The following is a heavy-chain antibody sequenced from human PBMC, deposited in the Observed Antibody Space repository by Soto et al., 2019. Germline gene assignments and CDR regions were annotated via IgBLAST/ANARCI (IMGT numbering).Heavy chain of an antibody. J-gene: IGHJ4*02. CDR2: IYYSGST. D-gene: IGHD5-12*01. V-gene: IGHV4-31*03. Sequence: SETLSLTCTVSGGSISSGGYYWSWIRQHPGKGLEWIGYIYYSGSTYYNPSLKSRVTISVDTSKNQFSLKLSSVTTADTAVYYCARASSSGSPWKFDYWGQGTLVTVSS. CDR3: ARASSSGSPWKFDY. CDR1: GGSISSGGYY.